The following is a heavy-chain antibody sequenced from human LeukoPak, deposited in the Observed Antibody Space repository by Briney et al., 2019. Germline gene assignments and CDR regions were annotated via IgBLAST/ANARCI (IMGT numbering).Heavy chain of an antibody. CDR3: ARDSIVLGRAFDL. J-gene: IGHJ3*01. CDR2: ISSSSSTI. V-gene: IGHV3-48*04. Sequence: GGSLRLSCAASGFTFSSYSMNWVRQAPGKGLEWVSYISSSSSTIYYADSVKGRFTISRDNAKNSLYLQMNSLRAEDTALYHCARDSIVLGRAFDLWGQGTMVTVSS. D-gene: IGHD1-26*01. CDR1: GFTFSSYS.